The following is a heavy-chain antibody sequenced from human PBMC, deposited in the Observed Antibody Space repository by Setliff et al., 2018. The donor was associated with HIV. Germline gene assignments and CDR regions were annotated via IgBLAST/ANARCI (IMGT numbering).Heavy chain of an antibody. V-gene: IGHV3-23*01. Sequence: PGGSLRLSCAASGFTFSSYAMSWVRQAPGKGLEWVSVISGSGGTTYYADSVKGRFTISRDNSKNTVFLQMNSLRGEDTAVYYCAALKGYSYGRGCFDPWGQGTLVTV. D-gene: IGHD5-18*01. J-gene: IGHJ5*02. CDR1: GFTFSSYA. CDR3: AALKGYSYGRGCFDP. CDR2: ISGSGGTT.